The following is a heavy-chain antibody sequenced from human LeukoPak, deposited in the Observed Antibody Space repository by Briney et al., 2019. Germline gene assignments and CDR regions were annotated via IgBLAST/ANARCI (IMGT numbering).Heavy chain of an antibody. CDR1: GFTFSSYE. V-gene: IGHV3-21*04. J-gene: IGHJ4*02. CDR2: ISSSSSYI. Sequence: AGGSLRLSCAASGFTFSSYEMNWVRQAPGKGLEWVSSISSSSSYIYYADSVKGRFTISRDNAKNSLYLQMNSLRAEDTAVYYCARRSGIAVAGAFDYWGQGTLVTVSS. D-gene: IGHD6-19*01. CDR3: ARRSGIAVAGAFDY.